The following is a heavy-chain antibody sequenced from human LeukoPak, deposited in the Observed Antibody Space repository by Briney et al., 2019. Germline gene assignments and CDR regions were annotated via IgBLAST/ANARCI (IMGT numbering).Heavy chain of an antibody. CDR3: ARGPVGLSALDS. V-gene: IGHV3-74*01. CDR2: IDSDGSGT. D-gene: IGHD2-15*01. Sequence: PGGSLRLSCAASGFTFTNYRMNWVRQVPGKGLVWVSRIDSDGSGTVYPASVKGRFTISRDNAKNMLYLQMNSLRAEDTAVYHCARGPVGLSALDSWGQGTLVTVSS. CDR1: GFTFTNYR. J-gene: IGHJ4*02.